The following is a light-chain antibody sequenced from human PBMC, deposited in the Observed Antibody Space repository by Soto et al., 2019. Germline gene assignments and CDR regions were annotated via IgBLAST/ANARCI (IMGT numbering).Light chain of an antibody. CDR1: RRDLGAYNY. Sequence: QSALIQPRSVSGSPGQSVTISCTGTRRDLGAYNYVSWYQQHPGKAPKLMIYDVNRRPSGVPDRFSGSKSGNTASLTIPGLQAEDEADYYCCSFAGSYTVFGGGTQLTVL. CDR3: CSFAGSYTV. V-gene: IGLV2-11*01. J-gene: IGLJ2*01. CDR2: DVN.